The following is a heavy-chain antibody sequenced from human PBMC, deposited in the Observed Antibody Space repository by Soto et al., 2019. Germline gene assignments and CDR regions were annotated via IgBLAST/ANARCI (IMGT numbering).Heavy chain of an antibody. Sequence: PSETLSLTCTVSGGSISSYYWSWIRQPPGKGLEWIGYIYYSGSTNYNPSLKSRVTISVDTSKNQFSLKLSSVTAADTAVYYCAREGASRWFDPWGQGTLVTVSS. V-gene: IGHV4-59*01. CDR2: IYYSGST. CDR3: AREGASRWFDP. J-gene: IGHJ5*02. D-gene: IGHD3-16*01. CDR1: GGSISSYY.